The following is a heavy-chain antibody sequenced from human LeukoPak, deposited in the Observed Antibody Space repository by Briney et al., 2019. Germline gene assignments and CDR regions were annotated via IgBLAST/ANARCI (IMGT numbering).Heavy chain of an antibody. CDR3: AKDEFVASDFTGAFDI. D-gene: IGHD2-8*02. CDR2: ISWNSGSI. V-gene: IGHV3-9*03. J-gene: IGHJ3*02. Sequence: PGRSLRLSCAASVFTFDDYAMHWVRQAPGKGLEWVSGISWNSGSIGYADSVKGRFTISRDNAKNSLYLQMNSLRAEDMALYYCAKDEFVASDFTGAFDIWGQGTMVTVSS. CDR1: VFTFDDYA.